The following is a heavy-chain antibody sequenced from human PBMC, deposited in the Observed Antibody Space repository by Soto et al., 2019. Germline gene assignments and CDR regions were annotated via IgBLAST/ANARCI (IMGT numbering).Heavy chain of an antibody. CDR2: ISVYNGNR. V-gene: IGHV1-18*01. J-gene: IGHJ3*02. CDR3: ARGEALKTHPFDI. Sequence: QVQLVQSGVEVKKPGASVKVSCKASGYTFINYGVNWVRQAPGQGLEWMGWISVYNGNRDYAQKFQGRVDMTTDTSTSTAYMELRSLRSDDTAVYYCARGEALKTHPFDIWGQGTLVTVS. D-gene: IGHD1-26*01. CDR1: GYTFINYG.